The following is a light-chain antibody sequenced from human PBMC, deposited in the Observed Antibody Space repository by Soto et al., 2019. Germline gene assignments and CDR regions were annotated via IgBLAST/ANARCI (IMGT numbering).Light chain of an antibody. Sequence: QSVLTQPPSVSAAPGQKVTISCSGGSSNFGNYYVFWYQHLPGTAPKLLIYDNNRRPSGIPDRFSGSKSGTSATLGITGLQTGDEADYYCGAWDNSLSVVVFGGGTKLTVL. V-gene: IGLV1-51*01. CDR2: DNN. CDR1: SSNFGNYY. CDR3: GAWDNSLSVVV. J-gene: IGLJ2*01.